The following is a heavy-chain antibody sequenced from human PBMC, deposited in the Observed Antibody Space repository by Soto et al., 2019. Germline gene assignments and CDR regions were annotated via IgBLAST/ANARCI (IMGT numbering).Heavy chain of an antibody. CDR3: ASSSRTIPIFGVVTLDFDY. V-gene: IGHV3-21*01. J-gene: IGHJ4*02. CDR1: GFTFSTYS. CDR2: ITSSSSYI. Sequence: SGGSLRLSCAAYGFTFSTYSMNWVRQAPGKGLEWVSSITSSSSYIYYADSVKGRFTISRDNAKNSLYLQMNSLRAEDTAVYYCASSSRTIPIFGVVTLDFDYWGQGTLVTVSS. D-gene: IGHD3-3*01.